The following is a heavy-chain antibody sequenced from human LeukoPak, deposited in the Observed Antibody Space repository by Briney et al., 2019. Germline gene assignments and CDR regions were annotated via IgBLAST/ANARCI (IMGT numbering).Heavy chain of an antibody. Sequence: PLGSLRLSCAASGFTFSSYSMNCVRQAPGAGLECVSYISSSSSSIYYTDCVKGRFNISRDNAKNSLCLEMNGLRAGDTAVYYCARGRVDVWGKGTAVTVSA. CDR1: GFTFSSYS. V-gene: IGHV3-48*04. CDR3: ARGRVDV. CDR2: ISSSSSSI. J-gene: IGHJ6*04.